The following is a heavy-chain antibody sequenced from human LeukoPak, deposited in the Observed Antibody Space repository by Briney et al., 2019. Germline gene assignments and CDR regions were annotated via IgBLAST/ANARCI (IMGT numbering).Heavy chain of an antibody. CDR3: AKSRTKYGDSLVDY. Sequence: SETLSLTCTVSGGSVSSGSYYWSWIRQPPGKGLEWIGYIYYSGSTNYNPSLKSRVTISVDTSKNQFSLKLSSVTAADTAVYYCAKSRTKYGDSLVDYWGQGTLVTVSS. V-gene: IGHV4-61*01. CDR2: IYYSGST. J-gene: IGHJ4*02. CDR1: GGSVSSGSYY. D-gene: IGHD4-17*01.